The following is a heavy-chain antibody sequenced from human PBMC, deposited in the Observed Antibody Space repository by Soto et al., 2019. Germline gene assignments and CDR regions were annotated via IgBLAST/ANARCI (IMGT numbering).Heavy chain of an antibody. J-gene: IGHJ4*02. CDR3: AKTASMTIRDGFDH. CDR1: GFTFSSYP. V-gene: IGHV3-23*01. CDR2: ISGSGSNP. D-gene: IGHD4-17*01. Sequence: EVQVLESGGGLVQPGGSLRLSCAASGFTFSSYPMSWVGQPPGQGLEWVSAISGSGSNPYYADSVKGGFTISRDNSKNTLYLQMNSLRAEDTALYYCAKTASMTIRDGFDHWGQGTLVTVSS.